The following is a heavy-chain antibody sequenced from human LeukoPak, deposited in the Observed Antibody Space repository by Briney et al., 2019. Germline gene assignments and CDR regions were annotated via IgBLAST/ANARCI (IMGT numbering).Heavy chain of an antibody. Sequence: PSQTLSLTCTVSGGTISSGGYFWSWIRQHPGKGLEWIGYIYYSGSTYYNPSLKSRVTISVDTSKNQSSLKLSSVTAADTAVYYCARGVRLHEPTEFDYWSQGTLVTVSS. CDR1: GGTISSGGYF. CDR2: IYYSGST. CDR3: ARGVRLHEPTEFDY. J-gene: IGHJ4*02. D-gene: IGHD2-21*01. V-gene: IGHV4-31*03.